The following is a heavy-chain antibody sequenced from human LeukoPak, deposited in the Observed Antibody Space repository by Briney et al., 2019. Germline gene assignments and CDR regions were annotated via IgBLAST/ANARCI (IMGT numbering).Heavy chain of an antibody. CDR1: GGSVSNSNYC. Sequence: SETLSLTCTVSGGSVSNSNYCWGWIRQPPGKQLEWIGSIDYSGSPLYNPSLKSRVTISVDTSKSQFSLKLSSVTAADTAVYYCARPLDCNYGGTAFDIWGQGTTVTVSS. V-gene: IGHV4-39*01. CDR2: IDYSGSP. CDR3: ARPLDCNYGGTAFDI. D-gene: IGHD4-23*01. J-gene: IGHJ3*02.